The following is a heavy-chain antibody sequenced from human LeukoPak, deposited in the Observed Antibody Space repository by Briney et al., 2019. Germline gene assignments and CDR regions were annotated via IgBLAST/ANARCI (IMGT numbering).Heavy chain of an antibody. J-gene: IGHJ4*02. CDR1: GFTFSNAW. CDR3: TTARRGYSYGLSSY. CDR2: IKSKTDGGTT. Sequence: GGSLRLSCAASGFTFSNAWMYWVRQAPGKGLEWVGRIKSKTDGGTTDYAAPVKGRFTISRDDSKNTLYLQMNSLKTEDTAVYYCTTARRGYSYGLSSYWGQGTLVTVSS. D-gene: IGHD5-18*01. V-gene: IGHV3-15*07.